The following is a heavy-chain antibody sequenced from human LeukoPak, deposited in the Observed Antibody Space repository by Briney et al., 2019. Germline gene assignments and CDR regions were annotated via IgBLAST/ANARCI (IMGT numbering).Heavy chain of an antibody. CDR2: ISGSGGST. CDR3: ARWLSGSYQHFFDY. V-gene: IGHV3-23*01. J-gene: IGHJ4*02. Sequence: GGSLRLSCAASGFTFSSYAMSWVRQAPGKGLEWVSAISGSGGSTYYADSVKGRFTISRDNSKNALYLQMNSLRAEDTAVYYCARWLSGSYQHFFDYWGQGTLVIVSS. D-gene: IGHD1-26*01. CDR1: GFTFSSYA.